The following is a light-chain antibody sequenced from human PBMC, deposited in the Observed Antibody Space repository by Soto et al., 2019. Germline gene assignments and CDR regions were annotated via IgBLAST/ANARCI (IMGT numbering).Light chain of an antibody. J-gene: IGLJ3*02. CDR1: TSDVGKYNF. CDR2: DVT. V-gene: IGLV2-8*01. CDR3: TSYAGSGSPVV. Sequence: QSAQTQPPSASGSPGQSVTISCTGATSDVGKYNFVSWYQQHPGKAPKLMIYDVTERPSGVPDRFSGSKSGNTASLTVSGLQAEDEADYYCTSYAGSGSPVVFGGGTKVTVL.